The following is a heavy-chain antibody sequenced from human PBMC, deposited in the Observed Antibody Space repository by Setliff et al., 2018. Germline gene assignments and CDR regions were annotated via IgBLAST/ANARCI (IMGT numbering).Heavy chain of an antibody. CDR1: GCTLTNYY. CDR3: ARDRFYNSWSGTSITAPHDAFDI. Sequence: ASVKVSCKASGCTLTNYYMHWVRQAPGQGLEWMGIINPSGGLTRYAQKFQGRVTMTSDTSTNTVYLEVSSLRSEDTAVYFCARDRFYNSWSGTSITAPHDAFDIWGQGTMVTVSS. D-gene: IGHD3-3*01. V-gene: IGHV1-46*03. J-gene: IGHJ3*02. CDR2: INPSGGLT.